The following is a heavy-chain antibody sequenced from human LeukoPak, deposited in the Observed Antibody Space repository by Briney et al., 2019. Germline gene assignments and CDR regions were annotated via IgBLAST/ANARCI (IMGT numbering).Heavy chain of an antibody. CDR2: IYTSGST. D-gene: IGHD4-17*01. CDR1: GGSISSYY. J-gene: IGHJ4*02. CDR3: ASDTVNSDY. V-gene: IGHV4-4*07. Sequence: SETLSLTCTVSGGSISSYYLSWIRQPPGKGLEWIGRIYTSGSTNYNPSLKSRVTISVDKSKNQFSLKLSSQAAADTAVYYCASDTVNSDYWGQGTLVTVSS.